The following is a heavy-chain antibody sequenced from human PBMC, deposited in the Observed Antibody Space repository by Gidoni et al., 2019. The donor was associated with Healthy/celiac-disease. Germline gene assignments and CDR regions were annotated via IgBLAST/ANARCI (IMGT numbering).Heavy chain of an antibody. CDR2: IWYDGSNK. V-gene: IGHV3-33*01. D-gene: IGHD3-22*01. CDR3: AREAVKLRAMIDY. J-gene: IGHJ4*02. CDR1: GFTFSSYG. Sequence: QVQLVESGGGVVQPGRSLRLSCAASGFTFSSYGMHWVRQAPGTGLEWVAVIWYDGSNKYYADSVKGRFTISRDNSKNTLYLQMNSLRAEDTAVYYCAREAVKLRAMIDYWGQGTLVTVSS.